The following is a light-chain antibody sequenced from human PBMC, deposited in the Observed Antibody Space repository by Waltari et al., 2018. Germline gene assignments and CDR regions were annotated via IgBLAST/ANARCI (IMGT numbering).Light chain of an antibody. CDR2: AAS. V-gene: IGKV3-15*01. CDR3: QQYDNLLGT. CDR1: QSIRSN. J-gene: IGKJ1*01. Sequence: EIVMTQSPDTLSVFPGERATLSCRASQSIRSNLAWYQHKPGQAPRLLIYAASTRATGSPAKVSGSGSGNEFPLTISSLQSENFAVYFCQQYDNLLGTFGPGTKVEIK.